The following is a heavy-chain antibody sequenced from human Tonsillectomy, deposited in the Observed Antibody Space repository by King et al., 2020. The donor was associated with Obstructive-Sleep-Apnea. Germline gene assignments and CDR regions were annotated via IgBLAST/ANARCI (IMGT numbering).Heavy chain of an antibody. J-gene: IGHJ6*02. V-gene: IGHV3-23*04. CDR1: GFTFSHYA. D-gene: IGHD6-25*01. Sequence: VQLVESGGGLVQPGGSLRLSCAASGFTFSHYAMSWVRQAPGKGLEWVSTIIGRGGSPYFADSVKGRFTISRDNSKKTLHLQMNRLRAVDTAVYYRAKEEGPAALHGMDVWGQGTTVTVSS. CDR3: AKEEGPAALHGMDV. CDR2: IIGRGGSP.